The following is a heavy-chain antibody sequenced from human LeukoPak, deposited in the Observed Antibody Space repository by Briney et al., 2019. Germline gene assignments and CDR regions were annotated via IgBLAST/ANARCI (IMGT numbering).Heavy chain of an antibody. J-gene: IGHJ4*02. CDR1: GFSFSSYA. V-gene: IGHV3-23*01. CDR2: MSSSDDGR. D-gene: IGHD3-9*01. Sequence: PGGSLRLSCATSGFSFSSYAMSWVRQAPGKGLEWVSAMSSSDDGRYYAASVRGRFTISRDNSKNMLYLQMNSLRAEDTAVYYCAKEAVRGYFVGVGPTYYFDYWGQGTLVTVSS. CDR3: AKEAVRGYFVGVGPTYYFDY.